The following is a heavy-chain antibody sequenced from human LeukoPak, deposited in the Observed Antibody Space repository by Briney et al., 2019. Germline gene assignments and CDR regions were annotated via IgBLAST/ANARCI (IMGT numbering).Heavy chain of an antibody. Sequence: PSETLSLTCTVSGGSIISADHYWSWIRPPPGKGLEWIGYIFYSGSTYYNPSLKSRLTISVDTSKNQFSLKLSSVTAADTAVYYCARGYYDVLTNYPKNFDQWGQGTLVTVSS. V-gene: IGHV4-30-4*01. CDR1: GGSIISADHY. D-gene: IGHD3-9*01. J-gene: IGHJ4*02. CDR3: ARGYYDVLTNYPKNFDQ. CDR2: IFYSGST.